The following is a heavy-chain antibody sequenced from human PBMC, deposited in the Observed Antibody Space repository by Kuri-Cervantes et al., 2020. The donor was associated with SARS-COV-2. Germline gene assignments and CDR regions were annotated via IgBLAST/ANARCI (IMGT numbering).Heavy chain of an antibody. J-gene: IGHJ4*02. CDR3: AKTPIVVVITITYYFDY. D-gene: IGHD2-21*01. V-gene: IGHV3-7*01. CDR1: GSTFSSYW. Sequence: GGSLRLSCAASGSTFSSYWMSWVRQAPGKGLEWVANIKQDGSEKYYVDSVKGRFTISRDNAKNSLYLQTNSLRAEDTAVYYCAKTPIVVVITITYYFDYWGQGTLVTVSS. CDR2: IKQDGSEK.